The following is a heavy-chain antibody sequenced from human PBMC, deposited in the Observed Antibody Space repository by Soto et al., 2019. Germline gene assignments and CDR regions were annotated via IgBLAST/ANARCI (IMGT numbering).Heavy chain of an antibody. V-gene: IGHV1-18*01. CDR2: ISAYNGNT. J-gene: IGHJ5*02. CDR1: GYTFTSYG. CDR3: ARDSNDSGYDSVFVFDP. Sequence: QVKLVQSGAEVKKPGASVKVSCKASGYTFTSYGISWVRQAPGQGLEWMGWISAYNGNTNYAQKLQGRVTMTTDTSTSTAYIELRSLRSDDTAVYYCARDSNDSGYDSVFVFDPWGQGTLVTVSS. D-gene: IGHD5-12*01.